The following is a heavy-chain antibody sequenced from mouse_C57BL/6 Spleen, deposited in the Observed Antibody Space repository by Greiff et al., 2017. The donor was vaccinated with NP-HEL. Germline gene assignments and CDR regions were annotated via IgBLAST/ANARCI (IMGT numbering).Heavy chain of an antibody. J-gene: IGHJ3*01. Sequence: EVQLQQSGPELVKPGASVKISCKASGYSFTDYNMNWVKQSNGKSLEWIGVINPNYGTTSYNQKFKGKATLTVDQSSSTAYMQLNSLTSEDSAVYYCATPITTVSPPWFAYWGQGTLVTVSA. V-gene: IGHV1-39*01. D-gene: IGHD1-1*01. CDR3: ATPITTVSPPWFAY. CDR2: INPNYGTT. CDR1: GYSFTDYN.